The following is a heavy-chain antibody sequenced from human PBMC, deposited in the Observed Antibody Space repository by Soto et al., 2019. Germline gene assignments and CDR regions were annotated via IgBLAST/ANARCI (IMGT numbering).Heavy chain of an antibody. CDR1: GFTFSIYG. D-gene: IGHD3-22*01. Sequence: GGSLRLSCAASGFTFSIYGVHWVRQAPGKGLEWVAVISYDGSDKYYAESVKGRFTISRDNSKNTLYLQMNSLRAEDTAVYYCARETYYYDSSGYYYGNWFDPWGQGTLVTVSS. CDR2: ISYDGSDK. V-gene: IGHV3-30*14. CDR3: ARETYYYDSSGYYYGNWFDP. J-gene: IGHJ5*02.